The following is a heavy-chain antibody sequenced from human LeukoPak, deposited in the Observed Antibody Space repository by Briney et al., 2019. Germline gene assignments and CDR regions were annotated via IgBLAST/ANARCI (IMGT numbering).Heavy chain of an antibody. CDR3: ARFIWFGELATFDY. Sequence: GSLRLSCAASGFTFDDYAMHWVRQAPGKGLEWIGYIYYSGSTNYNPSLKSRVTISVDTSKNQFSLKLSSVTAADTAVYYCARFIWFGELATFDYWGQGTLVTVSS. D-gene: IGHD3-10*01. CDR1: GFTFDDYA. J-gene: IGHJ4*02. V-gene: IGHV4-59*01. CDR2: IYYSGST.